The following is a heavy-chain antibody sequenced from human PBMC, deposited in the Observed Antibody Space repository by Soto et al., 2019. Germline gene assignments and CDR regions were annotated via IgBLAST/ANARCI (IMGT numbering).Heavy chain of an antibody. J-gene: IGHJ4*02. D-gene: IGHD3-22*01. Sequence: QVQLQESGPGLVKPSQTLSLTCTVSGGSISSGGYYWSWIRQDPGKGLEWIGYLYYSGVTYYNPYLKSRVTISVDTSKNQFSLKLNSVTAADTAVYYCARVGRYYDSGVWGGYFEYWGQGTLVTVTS. CDR1: GGSISSGGYY. V-gene: IGHV4-31*03. CDR2: LYYSGVT. CDR3: ARVGRYYDSGVWGGYFEY.